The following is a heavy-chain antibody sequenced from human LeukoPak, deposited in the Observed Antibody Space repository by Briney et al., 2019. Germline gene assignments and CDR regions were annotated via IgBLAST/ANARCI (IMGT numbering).Heavy chain of an antibody. D-gene: IGHD3-10*01. CDR1: GFTLSSYE. CDR3: ARDKDMVRGIWNYYFGMDV. Sequence: GGSLRLSCAASGFTLSSYEMNWVRQAPGKGLEWVSYISSSGSTIYYADSVKGRFIISRDNAKNSLYLQMNSLRAEDTAVYYCARDKDMVRGIWNYYFGMDVWAKGPRSPSP. V-gene: IGHV3-48*03. CDR2: ISSSGSTI. J-gene: IGHJ6*02.